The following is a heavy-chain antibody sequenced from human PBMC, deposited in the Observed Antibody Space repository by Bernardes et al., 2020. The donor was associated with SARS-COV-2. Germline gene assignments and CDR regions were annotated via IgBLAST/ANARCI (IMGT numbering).Heavy chain of an antibody. CDR3: ARRFCTGGSCYLDY. J-gene: IGHJ4*02. D-gene: IGHD2-8*02. CDR2: NSYSGNG. Sequence: LLPPCSLSGGSLNYEYWTWIRQPPGKGLELIGYNSYSGNGNYNPSLKTRVTILIDTSKNQFSLRLRSVTAADTAVYHCARRFCTGGSCYLDYWGLGTLVTVSS. V-gene: IGHV4-59*08. CDR1: GGSLNYEY.